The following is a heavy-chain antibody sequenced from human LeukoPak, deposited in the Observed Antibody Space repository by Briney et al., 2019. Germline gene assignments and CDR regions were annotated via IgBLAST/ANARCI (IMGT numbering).Heavy chain of an antibody. CDR3: ARVLEVVPAAIVWFDP. CDR2: IYYSGST. J-gene: IGHJ5*02. D-gene: IGHD2-2*02. Sequence: PSETLSLTCTVSGGSISSYYWSWIRQPPGKGLEWIGYIYYSGSTNYNPSLKSRVTISVDTSKNRFSLKLSSVTAADTAVYYCARVLEVVPAAIVWFDPWGQGTLVTVSS. CDR1: GGSISSYY. V-gene: IGHV4-59*01.